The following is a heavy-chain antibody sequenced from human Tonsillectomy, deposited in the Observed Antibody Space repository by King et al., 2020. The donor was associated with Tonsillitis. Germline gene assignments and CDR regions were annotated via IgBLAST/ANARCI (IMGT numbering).Heavy chain of an antibody. CDR1: GFTFSNFA. J-gene: IGHJ4*02. V-gene: IGHV3-30*04. Sequence: VQLVESGGGVVQPGRSLRLSCAASGFTFSNFAIHWVRQAPGKGLEWVAVLSYDGNNKYYPDSVKCRFTISRDNSKNTLYLQLNSLRAEDTAVYYCAREKPKDYYFDYWGQGTLVTVSS. CDR2: LSYDGNNK. D-gene: IGHD1-14*01. CDR3: AREKPKDYYFDY.